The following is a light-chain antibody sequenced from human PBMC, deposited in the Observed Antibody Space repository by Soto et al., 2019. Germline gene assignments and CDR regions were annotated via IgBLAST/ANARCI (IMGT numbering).Light chain of an antibody. CDR1: QSISSW. CDR2: DAS. Sequence: DIQMTQSPSTLSASVGDRVTITCRASQSISSWLAWYQQKPGQAPKLLIYDASSLESGVPSRFSGSGSGTEFTLTISSLQPDDFATYYCQQYNSYSPGYTFGQGTKLEIK. J-gene: IGKJ2*01. V-gene: IGKV1-5*01. CDR3: QQYNSYSPGYT.